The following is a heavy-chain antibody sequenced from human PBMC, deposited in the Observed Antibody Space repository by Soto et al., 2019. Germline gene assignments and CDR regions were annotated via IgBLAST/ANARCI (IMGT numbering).Heavy chain of an antibody. CDR2: IYYSGST. CDR3: ATGLGAVLH. V-gene: IGHV4-39*01. Sequence: QLQLQESGPGLVKPSETLSLTCAVSGGSISNSIYYWGWIRQPPGKGLEWIGSIYYSGSTYYNPSLKSRVTISLDTSKNQFSLRLSSVTAADKAVYYCATGLGAVLHWGQGTQVTVSS. D-gene: IGHD3-16*01. J-gene: IGHJ4*02. CDR1: GGSISNSIYY.